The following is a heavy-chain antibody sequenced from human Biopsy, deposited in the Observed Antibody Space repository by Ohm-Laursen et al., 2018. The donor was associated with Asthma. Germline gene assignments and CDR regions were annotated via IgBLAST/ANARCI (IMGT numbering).Heavy chain of an antibody. Sequence: SLRLSCAASGFTFGNFWMSWGRQTPGKGLEWVATITGDGSQKFYVDSVTGRFTISRDNSKNSLYLQMNSLRAEDTAVYYCTRTTTVTTTYAMDVWGRGTTVTVSS. CDR2: ITGDGSQK. V-gene: IGHV3-7*03. CDR3: TRTTTVTTTYAMDV. J-gene: IGHJ6*02. D-gene: IGHD4-17*01. CDR1: GFTFGNFW.